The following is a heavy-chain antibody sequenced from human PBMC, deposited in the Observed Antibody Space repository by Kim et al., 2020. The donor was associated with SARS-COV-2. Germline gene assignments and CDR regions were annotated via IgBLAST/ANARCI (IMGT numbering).Heavy chain of an antibody. J-gene: IGHJ2*01. Sequence: YSQKVQRRVPITRDTSASTAYMALSSLRSDDTAVYYCARGITLTTFPPDLWGRGTLVTVSS. CDR3: ARGITLTTFPPDL. V-gene: IGHV1-3*01. D-gene: IGHD4-17*01.